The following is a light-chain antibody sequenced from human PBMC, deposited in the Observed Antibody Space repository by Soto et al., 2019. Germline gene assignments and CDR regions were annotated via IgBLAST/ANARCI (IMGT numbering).Light chain of an antibody. J-gene: IGKJ5*01. CDR3: QPRSFT. CDR1: QSVSSY. CDR2: DAS. V-gene: IGKV3-11*01. Sequence: EIVLTQSPATLSLSPGERATLSCMASQSVSSYLAWYQQKPGQAPRLLIYDASNRATGIQARFSGSGYGTDFTLTISSLEPEDFAVDSCQPRSFTFGQGTLLEIK.